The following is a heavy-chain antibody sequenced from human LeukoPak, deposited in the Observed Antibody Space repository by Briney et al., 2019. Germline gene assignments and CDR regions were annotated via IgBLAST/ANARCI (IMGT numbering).Heavy chain of an antibody. D-gene: IGHD3-10*01. J-gene: IGHJ4*02. CDR1: GGSFSGYY. CDR2: INHSGST. CDR3: ARLGRITMVRGVLYYFDY. V-gene: IGHV4-34*01. Sequence: SETLSLTCAVYGGSFSGYYWSWIRQPPGKGLEWIGEINHSGSTNYNPSLKSRVTISVDTSKNQFSLKLSSVTAADTAVYYCARLGRITMVRGVLYYFDYWGQGTQVTVSS.